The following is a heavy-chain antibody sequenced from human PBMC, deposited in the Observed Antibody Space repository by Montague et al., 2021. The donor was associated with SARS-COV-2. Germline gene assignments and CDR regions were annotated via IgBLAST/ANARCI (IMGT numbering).Heavy chain of an antibody. CDR1: GGSIRSYY. CDR2: IYYDGST. D-gene: IGHD1-26*01. Sequence: SETLSLTCTVSGGSIRSYYWSWIWQTPVKGLEWIGYIYYDGSTNYNPSLKSRVAMSVDSSKNQFSLRLSSVTAADTAVYYCARYGSYFEHWGQGTLVTVSS. CDR3: ARYGSYFEH. V-gene: IGHV4-59*03. J-gene: IGHJ4*02.